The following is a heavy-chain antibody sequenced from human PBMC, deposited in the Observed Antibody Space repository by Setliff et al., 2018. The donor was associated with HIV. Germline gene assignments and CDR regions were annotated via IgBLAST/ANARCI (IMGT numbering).Heavy chain of an antibody. V-gene: IGHV1-46*01. J-gene: IGHJ6*02. D-gene: IGHD3-10*01. CDR1: GYTFSDYY. CDR2: INPSGGEP. CDR3: ARNFGLSPSGKYYYYYGMDI. Sequence: ASVKVSCKASGYTFSDYYLHWVRQAPGQGLEWMGMINPSGGEPSYAQRFQGRVTMTRDTSTSTAYMELSSLRSEDTAVYYCARNFGLSPSGKYYYYYGMDIWGQGTTVTVSS.